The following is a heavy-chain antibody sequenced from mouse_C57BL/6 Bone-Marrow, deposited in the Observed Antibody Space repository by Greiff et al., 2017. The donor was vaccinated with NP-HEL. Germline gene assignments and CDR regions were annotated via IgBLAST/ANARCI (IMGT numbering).Heavy chain of an antibody. D-gene: IGHD2-4*01. J-gene: IGHJ4*01. CDR2: IYPGSGNT. CDR1: GYTFTDYY. Sequence: VQLQQSGAELVRPGASVKLSCKASGYTFTDYYINWVKQRPGQGLEWIARIYPGSGNTYYNEKFKGKATLTAEKSSSTAYMQLSSLTSEDSAVYFCARYDCLYAMDYWGQGTSVTVSS. V-gene: IGHV1-76*01. CDR3: ARYDCLYAMDY.